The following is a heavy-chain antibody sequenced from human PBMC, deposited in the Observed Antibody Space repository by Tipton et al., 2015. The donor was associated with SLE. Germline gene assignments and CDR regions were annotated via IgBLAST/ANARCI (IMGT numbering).Heavy chain of an antibody. J-gene: IGHJ6*02. D-gene: IGHD2-8*01. V-gene: IGHV1-2*02. CDR1: GYTFTGYY. CDR3: AKDVLKYDWGGVDV. Sequence: QLVQSGPEVKKPGASVKVSCKASGYTFTGYYMHWVRQAPGQGLEWMGWINPNSGGTNYAQKFQGRVTMTRDTSISTAYMELSRLRSDDTAVYYCAKDVLKYDWGGVDVWGQGTTVTVSS. CDR2: INPNSGGT.